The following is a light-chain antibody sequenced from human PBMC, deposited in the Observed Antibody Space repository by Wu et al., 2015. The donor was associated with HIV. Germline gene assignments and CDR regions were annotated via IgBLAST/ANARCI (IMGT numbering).Light chain of an antibody. CDR3: QQYEDSSRT. J-gene: IGKJ1*01. Sequence: EIVLTQSPGSLSLSPGERATLSCRASQSVGTRCVAWYQQRPGQAPKLLLYGTSNRATDISDRFSGSGSGTDFTLTISRLEPEDFAVYYCQQYEDSSRTFGQGTKVEI. CDR1: QSVGTRC. CDR2: GTS. V-gene: IGKV3-20*01.